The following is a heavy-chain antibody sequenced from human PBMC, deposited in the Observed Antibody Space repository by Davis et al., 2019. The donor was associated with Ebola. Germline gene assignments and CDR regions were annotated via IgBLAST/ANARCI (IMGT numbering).Heavy chain of an antibody. D-gene: IGHD4-23*01. Sequence: GGSLRLSCAASGYSFSSYWMSWVRQAPGKGLEWVANIKQDGSENKFVDSVKGRFTISRDNAKNSLYLQMNSLRAEDTAVYYCARNHDYGGNAIFDYWGQGTLVTVSS. CDR2: IKQDGSEN. CDR1: GYSFSSYW. CDR3: ARNHDYGGNAIFDY. V-gene: IGHV3-7*03. J-gene: IGHJ4*02.